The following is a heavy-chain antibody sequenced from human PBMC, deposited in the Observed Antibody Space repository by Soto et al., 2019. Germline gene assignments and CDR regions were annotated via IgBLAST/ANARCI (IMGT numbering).Heavy chain of an antibody. CDR2: IKQDGSEK. V-gene: IGHV3-7*03. Sequence: WGSLRLSCAASGFTFSSDWMSWFRQAPGKGLEWVANIKQDGSEKYYVDSVKGRFTISRDNAKNSLYLQMNSLRAEDTAVYYCARRRFGDNIRFDPWGQGNLVTVSS. J-gene: IGHJ5*02. CDR3: ARRRFGDNIRFDP. D-gene: IGHD3-10*01. CDR1: GFTFSSDW.